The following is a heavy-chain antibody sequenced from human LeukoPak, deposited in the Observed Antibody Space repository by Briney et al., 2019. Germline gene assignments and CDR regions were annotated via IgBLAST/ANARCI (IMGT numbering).Heavy chain of an antibody. V-gene: IGHV3-11*04. CDR3: ARDHGAHYYYYYYMDV. CDR1: GFTFSDYY. D-gene: IGHD3-10*01. CDR2: ISSSGSTI. J-gene: IGHJ6*03. Sequence: GGSLRLSCAASGFTFSDYYMSWIRQAPGKGLEWVSYISSSGSTIYYADSVKGRFTISRDNAKNSLYMQMNSLRAEDTAVYYCARDHGAHYYYYYYMDVWGKGPTVTVSS.